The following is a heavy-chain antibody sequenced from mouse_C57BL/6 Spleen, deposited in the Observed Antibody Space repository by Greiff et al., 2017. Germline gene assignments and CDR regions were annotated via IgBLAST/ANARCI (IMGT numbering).Heavy chain of an antibody. D-gene: IGHD1-1*01. J-gene: IGHJ1*03. CDR1: GFTFSDFY. CDR3: AREGDYYYGSSFYWYFDV. CDR2: SRNKANDYTT. V-gene: IGHV7-1*01. Sequence: EVQVVESGGGLVQSGRSLRLSCATSGFTFSDFYMEWVRQAPGKGLEWIAASRNKANDYTTEYSASVKGRFIVSRDTSQSILYLQMNALRAEDTAIYYCAREGDYYYGSSFYWYFDVWGTGTTVTVSS.